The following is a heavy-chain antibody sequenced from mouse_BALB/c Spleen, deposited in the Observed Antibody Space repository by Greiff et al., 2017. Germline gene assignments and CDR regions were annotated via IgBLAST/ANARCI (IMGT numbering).Heavy chain of an antibody. Sequence: EVQGVESGGGLVKPGGSLKLSCAASGFTFSSYAMSWVRQTPEKRLEWVASISSGGSTYYPDSVKGRFTISRDNARNILYLQMSSLRSEDTAMYYCARERGNPYAMDYWGQGTSVTVSS. V-gene: IGHV5-6-5*01. CDR3: ARERGNPYAMDY. J-gene: IGHJ4*01. D-gene: IGHD2-1*01. CDR2: ISSGGST. CDR1: GFTFSSYA.